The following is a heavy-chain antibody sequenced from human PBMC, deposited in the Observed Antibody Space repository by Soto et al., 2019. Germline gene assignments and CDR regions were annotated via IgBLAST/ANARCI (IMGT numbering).Heavy chain of an antibody. CDR2: IYYSGST. Sequence: SETLSLTCAVSGGSISSYYWSWIRQPPGKGLEWIGYIYYSGSTNYSPSLKSRVTISVDTSKNQFSLNLSSVTAADTAVYYCARVWGGAFDFWGQGTMVTVSS. CDR3: ARVWGGAFDF. J-gene: IGHJ3*01. V-gene: IGHV4-59*01. CDR1: GGSISSYY. D-gene: IGHD3-10*01.